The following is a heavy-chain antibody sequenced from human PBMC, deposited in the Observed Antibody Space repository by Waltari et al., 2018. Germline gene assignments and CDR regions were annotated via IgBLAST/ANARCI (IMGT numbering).Heavy chain of an antibody. Sequence: EVQLLESGGGLVQPGGSLRLSCAASGFTFSSYAMSWVRQAPGKGLEWVPAISGSGGSTYYADSVKGRFTISRDNSKNTLYLQMNSLRAEDTAVYYCAKEGETTYYDFWSGYSPSYYFDYWGQGTLVTVSS. CDR3: AKEGETTYYDFWSGYSPSYYFDY. CDR2: ISGSGGST. V-gene: IGHV3-23*01. J-gene: IGHJ4*02. CDR1: GFTFSSYA. D-gene: IGHD3-3*01.